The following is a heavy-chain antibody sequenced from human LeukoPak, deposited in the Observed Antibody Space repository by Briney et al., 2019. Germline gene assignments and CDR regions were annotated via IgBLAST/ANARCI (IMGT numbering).Heavy chain of an antibody. J-gene: IGHJ4*02. CDR2: IYSTGRV. V-gene: IGHV4-61*10. Sequence: PSETLSLTCTVSGVSITSGTYYWTWIRQPAGKGLEWIGRIYSTGRVNYNPSLKSRVTISVDTSKNQFSLKLSSVTAADTAVYYCARSIAVAGLVDYWGQGTLVTVSS. CDR3: ARSIAVAGLVDY. D-gene: IGHD6-19*01. CDR1: GVSITSGTYY.